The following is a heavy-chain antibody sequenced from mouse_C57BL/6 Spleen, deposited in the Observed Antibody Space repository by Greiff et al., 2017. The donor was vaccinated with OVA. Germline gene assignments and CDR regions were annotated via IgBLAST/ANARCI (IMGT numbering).Heavy chain of an antibody. CDR3: ARGGNSWYFDV. D-gene: IGHD2-1*01. CDR2: IDPSDSET. V-gene: IGHV1-52*01. J-gene: IGHJ1*03. Sequence: QVQLKESGAELVRPGSSVKLSCKASGYTFTSYWMHWVKQRPIQGLEWIGNIDPSDSETHYNQKFKDKATLTVDKSSSTAYMQLSSLTSEDSAVYYCARGGNSWYFDVWGTGTTVTVSS. CDR1: GYTFTSYW.